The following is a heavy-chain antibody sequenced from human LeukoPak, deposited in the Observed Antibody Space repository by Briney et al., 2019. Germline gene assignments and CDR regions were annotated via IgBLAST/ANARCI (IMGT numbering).Heavy chain of an antibody. D-gene: IGHD6-6*01. CDR3: AGSSSPGVFDF. Sequence: SETLSLTCAVSGGSISSGGFSWSWIRQPPGKGLEWIGYIYYSGNTYNNPSLTSRITISIDTSRYQFSLKLSSVTAADTAVYYCAGSSSPGVFDFWGQGTLVTVSS. CDR1: GGSISSGGFS. CDR2: IYYSGNT. V-gene: IGHV4-30-4*07. J-gene: IGHJ4*02.